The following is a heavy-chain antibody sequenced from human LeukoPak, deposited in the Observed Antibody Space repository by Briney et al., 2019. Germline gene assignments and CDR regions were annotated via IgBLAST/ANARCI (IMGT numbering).Heavy chain of an antibody. CDR1: GGSISSSSYY. J-gene: IGHJ3*02. Sequence: PSETLSLTCTVSGGSISSSSYYWGWIRQPPGKGLGWIGSIYYSGSTYYNPSLKSRVTISVDTSKNQFSLRLSSVTAADTAVYYCAREQVPYGDYADDAFDIWGQGTMVTVSS. D-gene: IGHD4-17*01. CDR3: AREQVPYGDYADDAFDI. V-gene: IGHV4-39*07. CDR2: IYYSGST.